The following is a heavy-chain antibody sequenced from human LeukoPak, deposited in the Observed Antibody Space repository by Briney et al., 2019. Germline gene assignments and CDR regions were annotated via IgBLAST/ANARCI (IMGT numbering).Heavy chain of an antibody. CDR2: INHSGST. J-gene: IGHJ4*02. Sequence: PSETLSLTCTVSGGSISSYYWSWIRQPPGKGLEWIGEINHSGSTNYNPSLKSRVTISVDTSKNQFSLKLSSVTAADTAVYYCARGGGYSQSFDYWGQGTLVTVSS. D-gene: IGHD5-18*01. CDR3: ARGGGYSQSFDY. V-gene: IGHV4-34*01. CDR1: GGSISSYY.